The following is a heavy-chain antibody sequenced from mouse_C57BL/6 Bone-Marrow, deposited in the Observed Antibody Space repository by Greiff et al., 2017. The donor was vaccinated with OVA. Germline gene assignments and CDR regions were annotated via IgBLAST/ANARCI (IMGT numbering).Heavy chain of an antibody. CDR2: IDPSDSYT. CDR1: GYTFTSYW. V-gene: IGHV1-69*01. J-gene: IGHJ4*01. Sequence: VKLLESGAELVMPGASVKLSCKASGYTFTSYWMHWVKQRPGQGLEWIGEIDPSDSYTNYNQKFKGKSTLTVDKSSSTAYMQLSSLTSEDSAVYYCARDWAYAMDYWGQGTSVTVSS. CDR3: ARDWAYAMDY. D-gene: IGHD4-1*01.